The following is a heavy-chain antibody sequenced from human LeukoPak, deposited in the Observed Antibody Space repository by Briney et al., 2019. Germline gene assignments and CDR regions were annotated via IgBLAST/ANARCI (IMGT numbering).Heavy chain of an antibody. CDR1: GYTFTQYD. CDR2: MNPNSGNT. CDR3: ARWMTSGGSSGDY. Sequence: ASVKVSCKASGYTFTQYDINWLRQATGQGLEGMGWMNPNSGNTGYAQKFQGRVTMTRNTSISTAYMELSSLRSEDTAVYYCARWMTSGGSSGDYWGQGALVTVSS. J-gene: IGHJ4*02. D-gene: IGHD2-15*01. V-gene: IGHV1-8*01.